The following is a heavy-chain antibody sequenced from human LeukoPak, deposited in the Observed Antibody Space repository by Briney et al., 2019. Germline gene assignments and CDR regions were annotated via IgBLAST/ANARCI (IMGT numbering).Heavy chain of an antibody. V-gene: IGHV1-69*13. J-gene: IGHJ4*02. D-gene: IGHD4-23*01. CDR3: ARDRDLGGNVAGYFDY. CDR2: IIPIFGTA. CDR1: GYTFTSYA. Sequence: ASVKVSCKASGYTFTSYAISWVRQAPGQGLEWMGGIIPIFGTANYAQKFQGRVTITADESTSTAYMELSSLRSEDTAVYYCARDRDLGGNVAGYFDYWGQGTLVTVSS.